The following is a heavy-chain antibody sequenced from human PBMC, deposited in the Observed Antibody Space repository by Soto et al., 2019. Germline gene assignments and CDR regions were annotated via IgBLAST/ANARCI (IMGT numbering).Heavy chain of an antibody. V-gene: IGHV3-30*18. J-gene: IGHJ6*02. Sequence: GGSLRLSCAASGFTFSSYGMHWVRQAPGKGLEWVAVISYDGSNKYYADSVKGRFTISRDNFKNTLYLQMNSLRAEDTAVYYCAKDPLYCSSTSCQGGMDVWGQGTTVTVSS. D-gene: IGHD2-2*01. CDR2: ISYDGSNK. CDR1: GFTFSSYG. CDR3: AKDPLYCSSTSCQGGMDV.